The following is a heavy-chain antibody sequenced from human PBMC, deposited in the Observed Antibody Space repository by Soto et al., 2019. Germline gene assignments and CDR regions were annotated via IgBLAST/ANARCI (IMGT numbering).Heavy chain of an antibody. CDR1: GGPINTINNY. CDR3: AREEAARLERWLDP. CDR2: ISYSGST. D-gene: IGHD6-6*01. V-gene: IGHV4-30-4*01. Sequence: SETLSLTCTVSGGPINTINNYWSWIRQPPGKGLEWIGFISYSGSTYYNPSLMSRLTISLDTSTNRFSLKLTSVTAADTAVYYCAREEAARLERWLDPWGQGTLVTVSS. J-gene: IGHJ5*02.